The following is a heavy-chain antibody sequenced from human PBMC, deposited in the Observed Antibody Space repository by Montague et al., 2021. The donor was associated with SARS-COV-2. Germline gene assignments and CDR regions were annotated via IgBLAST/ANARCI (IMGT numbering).Heavy chain of an antibody. V-gene: IGHV4-39*01. Sequence: SETLSLTCTVSGDSISRSNYYWGWIRQSPGKGLEWIGSIYYRGSTYYNPSPKSRVTMSVDTSKNQFSLNLSSATAADTAIYYCAGHRVAYWYFDLWGRGTLVTVSS. CDR1: GDSISRSNYY. D-gene: IGHD2-15*01. CDR3: AGHRVAYWYFDL. CDR2: IYYRGST. J-gene: IGHJ2*01.